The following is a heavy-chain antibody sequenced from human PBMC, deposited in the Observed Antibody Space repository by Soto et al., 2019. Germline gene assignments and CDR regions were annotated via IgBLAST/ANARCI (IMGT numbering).Heavy chain of an antibody. CDR3: ARGAKLLGSGSRKNWFDP. CDR1: RWSFSCYY. CDR2: INHSGRT. Sequence: SETLSLTFAVDRWSFSCYYWSWIRQPPGKGLEWVGEINHSGRTKXXPSLKSRVXISVDASKDPFXLKLSXRAAAQRAVYYGARGAKLLGSGSRKNWFDPWGXG. D-gene: IGHD3-10*02. V-gene: IGHV4-34*01. J-gene: IGHJ5*02.